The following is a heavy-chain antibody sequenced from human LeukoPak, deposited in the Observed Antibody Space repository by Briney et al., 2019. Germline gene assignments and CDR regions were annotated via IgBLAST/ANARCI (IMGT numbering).Heavy chain of an antibody. CDR2: ISGSGGST. CDR1: GFTFSSYA. CDR3: AKDCSGGSCNDY. Sequence: GGSLRLSCAASGFTFSSYAMSWVRQAPGKGLEWVSAISGSGGSTYYADSVKGRFTISRDNSKNTLYLQMNSLRAEDTAVYHCAKDCSGGSCNDYWGQGTLVTVSS. V-gene: IGHV3-23*01. J-gene: IGHJ4*02. D-gene: IGHD2-15*01.